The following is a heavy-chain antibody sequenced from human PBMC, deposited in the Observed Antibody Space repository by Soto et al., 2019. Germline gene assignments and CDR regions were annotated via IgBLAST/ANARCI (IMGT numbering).Heavy chain of an antibody. CDR1: GFTFGDYA. J-gene: IGHJ6*02. CDR3: TRAGYSSSWYYYYGMDV. V-gene: IGHV3-49*03. Sequence: GGSLRLSCTASGFTFGDYAMSWFRQAPGMGLEWVGFIRSKAYGGTTEYAASVKGRFTISRDDSKSIAYLQMNSLKTEDTAVYYCTRAGYSSSWYYYYGMDVWGQGTTVTVSS. CDR2: IRSKAYGGTT. D-gene: IGHD6-13*01.